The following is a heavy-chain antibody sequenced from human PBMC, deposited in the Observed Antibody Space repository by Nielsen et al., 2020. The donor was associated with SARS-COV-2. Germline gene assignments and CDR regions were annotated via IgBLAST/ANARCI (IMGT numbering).Heavy chain of an antibody. V-gene: IGHV4-34*01. J-gene: IGHJ6*02. D-gene: IGHD3-10*01. Sequence: GSLRLSCAVYGGSFSGYYWSWIRQPPGKGLEWIGEINHSGSTNYNPSLKSRVTISVDTSKNQFSLKLSSVTAADTAVYYCARGMVLWFGELPHPPSMDVWGQGTTVTVSS. CDR1: GGSFSGYY. CDR2: INHSGST. CDR3: ARGMVLWFGELPHPPSMDV.